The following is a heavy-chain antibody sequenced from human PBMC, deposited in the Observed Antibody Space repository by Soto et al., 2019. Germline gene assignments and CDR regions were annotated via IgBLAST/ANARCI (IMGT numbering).Heavy chain of an antibody. J-gene: IGHJ4*02. D-gene: IGHD3-22*01. V-gene: IGHV1-8*01. CDR1: GYTFTSYD. CDR2: MNPNSGNT. Sequence: QVQLVQSGAEVKKPGASVKVSCKASGYTFTSYDINWVRQATGQGLEWMGWMNPNSGNTGYAQKFQGRVTMTRKTSLSTAYMELGSLRSEDTAVYYWARLGYYDSSGYYPIFDYWAREPWSPSPQ. CDR3: ARLGYYDSSGYYPIFDY.